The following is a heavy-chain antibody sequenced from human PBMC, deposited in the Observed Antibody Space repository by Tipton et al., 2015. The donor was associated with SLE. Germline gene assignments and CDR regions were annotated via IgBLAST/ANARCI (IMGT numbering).Heavy chain of an antibody. Sequence: GSLRLSCAASGFTYSIYAMSWVRQAPGKGLEWVSMTYSGGSTYYADSVKGRFTISRDNSKNTLYLQMNSLRAEDTAVYYCAKDQAGQTGDAFDIWGHGTMVTVSS. J-gene: IGHJ3*02. D-gene: IGHD3-9*01. V-gene: IGHV3-23*03. CDR1: GFTYSIYA. CDR2: MTYSGGST. CDR3: AKDQAGQTGDAFDI.